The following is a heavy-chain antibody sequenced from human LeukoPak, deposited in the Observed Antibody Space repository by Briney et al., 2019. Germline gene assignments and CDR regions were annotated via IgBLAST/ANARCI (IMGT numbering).Heavy chain of an antibody. CDR1: GYTFTSYD. J-gene: IGHJ4*02. CDR2: MDPNSGNT. D-gene: IGHD3-9*01. CDR3: ARHDNILTGFDY. Sequence: ASVKVSCKASGYTFTSYDINWVRQATGQGLEWMGWMDPNSGNTGYAQKFQGRVTITRNTSISTAYMELSGLRSEDTAVYYCARHDNILTGFDYWGQGTLVTVSS. V-gene: IGHV1-8*03.